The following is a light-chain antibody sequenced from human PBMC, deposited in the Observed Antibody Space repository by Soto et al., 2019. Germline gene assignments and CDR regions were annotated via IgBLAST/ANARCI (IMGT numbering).Light chain of an antibody. CDR3: QQYNTWPPIHT. CDR1: QSVSSN. Sequence: EIVMTQSPADMSVSPGERATLSCRASQSVSSNLAWYQQNPGQSPRLLIYDASTRATGLPARFSGRGSGTEFTRTISSLQSEDFAVYYCQQYNTWPPIHTFGQGTKLEIK. J-gene: IGKJ2*01. V-gene: IGKV3-15*01. CDR2: DAS.